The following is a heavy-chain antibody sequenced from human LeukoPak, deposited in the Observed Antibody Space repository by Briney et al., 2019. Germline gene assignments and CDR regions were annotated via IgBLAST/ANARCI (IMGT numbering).Heavy chain of an antibody. CDR2: ISYDGSNK. CDR1: GFTFSSYA. J-gene: IGHJ4*02. CDR3: ARDLEGQLVLGLDY. V-gene: IGHV3-30-3*01. Sequence: GGSLRLSCAASGFTFSSYAMHWVRQAPGKGLEWVAVISYDGSNKYYADSVKGRFTISRDNSKNPLYLQMNSLRAEDTAVYYCARDLEGQLVLGLDYWGQGTLVTVSS. D-gene: IGHD6-6*01.